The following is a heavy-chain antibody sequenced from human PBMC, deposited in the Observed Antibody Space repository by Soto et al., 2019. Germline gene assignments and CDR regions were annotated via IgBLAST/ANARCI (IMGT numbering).Heavy chain of an antibody. CDR1: GDSVSTNSVT. J-gene: IGHJ5*01. D-gene: IGHD2-8*01. CDR2: TYYRSKRFN. Sequence: QVQLQESGPGLVKPSQTLSLTCAISGDSVSTNSVTWNWIRQSPSRGLEWLGRTYYRSKRFNDYAVSVKGXXTXNXXTSNNQLSLQLNSVTPDDTAVYYCVRLIGNSWLDSWGQGTLVTVSS. CDR3: VRLIGNSWLDS. V-gene: IGHV6-1*01.